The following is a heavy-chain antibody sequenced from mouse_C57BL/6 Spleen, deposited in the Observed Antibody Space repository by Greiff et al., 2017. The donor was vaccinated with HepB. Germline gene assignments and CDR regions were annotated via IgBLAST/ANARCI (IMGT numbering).Heavy chain of an antibody. D-gene: IGHD3-1*01. CDR2: FHPYNDDT. Sequence: VQLKESGAELVKPGASVKMSCKASGYTFTTYPIEWMKQNHGKSLEWIGNFHPYNDDTKYNEKFKGKATLTVEKSASTVYLELSRLTSDDSAVYYCARSRVLPWYFDVWGTGTTVTVSS. CDR1: GYTFTTYP. J-gene: IGHJ1*03. CDR3: ARSRVLPWYFDV. V-gene: IGHV1-47*01.